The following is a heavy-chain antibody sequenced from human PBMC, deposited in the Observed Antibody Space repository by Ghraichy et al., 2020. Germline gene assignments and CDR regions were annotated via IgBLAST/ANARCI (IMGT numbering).Heavy chain of an antibody. CDR1: GFTFSDNG. V-gene: IGHV3-33*01. D-gene: IGHD2-2*01. CDR3: ARDLSGPGCSLTSCSQVDY. Sequence: GGSLRLSCVASGFTFSDNGMHWVRQAPGKGLEWVAVIWHDGSKKYHADSVKGRFFIFRDNSKNTLYLQMNSLRADDTAVYHCARDLSGPGCSLTSCSQVDYWGQGTLFAVSS. CDR2: IWHDGSKK. J-gene: IGHJ4*02.